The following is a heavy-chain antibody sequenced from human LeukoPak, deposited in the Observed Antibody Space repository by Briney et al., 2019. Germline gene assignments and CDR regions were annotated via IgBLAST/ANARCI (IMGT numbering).Heavy chain of an antibody. V-gene: IGHV3-11*06. J-gene: IGHJ6*02. CDR3: ARTYGSGLSGHGMDV. CDR1: GGSISSDYY. CDR2: TVASSNYT. D-gene: IGHD3-10*01. Sequence: PSETLSLTCTVSGGSISSDYYMSWIRQAPGKGPEWVSYTVASSNYTNYADSVKGRFTVSRDNAKNSLYLQMNSLRGEDTAVYYCARTYGSGLSGHGMDVWGQGTTVTVSS.